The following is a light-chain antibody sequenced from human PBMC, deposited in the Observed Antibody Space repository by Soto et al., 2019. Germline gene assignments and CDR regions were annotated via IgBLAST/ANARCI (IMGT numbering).Light chain of an antibody. CDR3: AAWDGSLNHIL. CDR1: SYNMGTNT. Sequence: QSVLTQPPSASGTPGQRVTISCSGSSYNMGTNTVNWYQQLPRAAPKLLIYSDNQRPSGVPDRFSGSKSGTSASLAITGLQSEDEADYYCAAWDGSLNHILFGGGTKVTVL. V-gene: IGLV1-44*01. CDR2: SDN. J-gene: IGLJ2*01.